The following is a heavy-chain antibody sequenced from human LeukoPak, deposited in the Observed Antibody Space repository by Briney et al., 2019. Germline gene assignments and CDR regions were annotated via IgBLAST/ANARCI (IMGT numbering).Heavy chain of an antibody. V-gene: IGHV4-4*07. CDR1: GGSISSYY. J-gene: IGHJ4*02. D-gene: IGHD1-26*01. CDR2: IYSSGST. CDR3: ARMYSGTYGGIDY. Sequence: SETLSLTCTVFGGSISSYYWSWIRQPAGKGLEWIRRIYSSGSTNYNPSLKSRVTMSVDTSKSQFSLELTSVTAADTAVYYCARMYSGTYGGIDYWGQGTLVTVSS.